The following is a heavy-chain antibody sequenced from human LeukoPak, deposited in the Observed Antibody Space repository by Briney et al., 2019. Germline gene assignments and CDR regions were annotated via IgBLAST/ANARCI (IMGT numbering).Heavy chain of an antibody. D-gene: IGHD4-23*01. J-gene: IGHJ4*02. CDR3: ARAGAYGGEVYFDY. Sequence: ASVKVSCKASGYIFTGYYMHWVRQAPGQGLEWMGWINPNSGDTNYAQKFQGRVTMTRDTSISTAYMELSRLRSDDTAVYYCARAGAYGGEVYFDYWGQGTLVTVSS. CDR2: INPNSGDT. CDR1: GYIFTGYY. V-gene: IGHV1-2*02.